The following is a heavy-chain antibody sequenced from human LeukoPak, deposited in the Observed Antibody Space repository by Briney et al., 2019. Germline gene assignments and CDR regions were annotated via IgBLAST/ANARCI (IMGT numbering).Heavy chain of an antibody. J-gene: IGHJ2*01. CDR3: VSYEQKLSDWYFDL. D-gene: IGHD3-16*01. CDR1: GFSVSGKY. CDR2: IYANGNT. Sequence: GGSLRLSCAASGFSVSGKYLTWVRQAPGKGLEWVSLIYANGNTDYADSVKGRFTISRDISKNTIYPQMNSLRADDTAVYYCVSYEQKLSDWYFDLWGRGTLVTVSS. V-gene: IGHV3-53*01.